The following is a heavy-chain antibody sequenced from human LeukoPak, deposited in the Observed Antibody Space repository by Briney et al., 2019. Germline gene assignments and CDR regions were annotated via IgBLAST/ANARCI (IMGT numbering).Heavy chain of an antibody. Sequence: PGGSLRLPCAASGFSFRSYWMTWVRQAPGQGLEWVANIKQDGSEKYYVDSVKGRFTISRDNAKSSLYLQMDSLRAEDTAVYYCARDPGIVVQAYFDYWGQGTLVTVSS. V-gene: IGHV3-7*01. CDR2: IKQDGSEK. D-gene: IGHD2-2*01. CDR1: GFSFRSYW. J-gene: IGHJ4*02. CDR3: ARDPGIVVQAYFDY.